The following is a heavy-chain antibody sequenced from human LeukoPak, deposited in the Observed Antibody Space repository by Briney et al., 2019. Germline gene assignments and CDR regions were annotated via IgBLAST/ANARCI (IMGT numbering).Heavy chain of an antibody. CDR1: GFTFDDYA. J-gene: IGHJ4*02. V-gene: IGHV3-9*01. D-gene: IGHD1-26*01. CDR2: ISWNSGSI. Sequence: GGSLRLSCAASGFTFDDYAMHWVRQAPGKGLEWVSGISWNSGSIGYADSVKGRFTISRDNARNSLYLQMNSLRAEDTAMYYCAGGAGYWGQGTLVTVSS. CDR3: AGGAGY.